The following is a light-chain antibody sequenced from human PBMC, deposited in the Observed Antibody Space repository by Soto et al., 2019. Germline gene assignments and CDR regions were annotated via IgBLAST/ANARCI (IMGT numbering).Light chain of an antibody. V-gene: IGLV3-21*04. CDR2: YDS. CDR3: QVWDSSSDHPV. CDR1: NIGSKS. J-gene: IGLJ1*01. Sequence: YELTQPPSVSVAPGKTARITCGGNNIGSKSVHWYQQKPGQAPVLVIYYDSDRPSGIPERFSGSNSGNTATLTISRVEAGDEADYYCQVWDSSSDHPVFGTGTKVTVL.